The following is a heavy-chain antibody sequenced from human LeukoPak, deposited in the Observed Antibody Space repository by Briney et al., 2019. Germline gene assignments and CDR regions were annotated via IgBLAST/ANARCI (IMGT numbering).Heavy chain of an antibody. V-gene: IGHV4-34*01. CDR3: ARVGGSGSYYYAMDV. CDR2: INHSGSP. CDR1: GGSFSGYY. J-gene: IGHJ6*02. D-gene: IGHD3-10*01. Sequence: SETLSLTCAVYGGSFSGYYWSWIRQPPGKGLEWIGEINHSGSPNYNPSLKSRVAISVDTSKNQFSLKLSSVTAADTAVYYCARVGGSGSYYYAMDVWGQGTTVTVSS.